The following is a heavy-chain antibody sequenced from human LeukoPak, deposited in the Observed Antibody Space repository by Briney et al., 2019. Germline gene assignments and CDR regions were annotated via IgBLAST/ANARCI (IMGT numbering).Heavy chain of an antibody. CDR1: GVSISSYY. V-gene: IGHV4-59*01. CDR3: ARDKAPGGKRWFDP. Sequence: TSETLSLTCAVSGVSISSYYWSWIRQPPGKGLEWIGYLSDVGTNDYNPSLKGRVTISRDTSKNQFSLRLSSVTAADAAVYHCARDKAPGGKRWFDPWGQGALVIVSS. D-gene: IGHD4-23*01. CDR2: LSDVGTN. J-gene: IGHJ5*02.